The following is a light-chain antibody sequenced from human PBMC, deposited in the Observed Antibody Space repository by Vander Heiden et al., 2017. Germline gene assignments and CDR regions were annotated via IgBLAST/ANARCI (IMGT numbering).Light chain of an antibody. V-gene: IGKV3-11*01. CDR2: DAS. Sequence: EIVLTQSPATLSLSPGERATLSCRASQSVSSYLAWYQQKPGQAPRLVIYDASSRATGIPARFSGSGSGTDFTLTTSSLEPEDFAVYYCQHRSSWPLTFGGGTKVEIK. CDR1: QSVSSY. CDR3: QHRSSWPLT. J-gene: IGKJ4*01.